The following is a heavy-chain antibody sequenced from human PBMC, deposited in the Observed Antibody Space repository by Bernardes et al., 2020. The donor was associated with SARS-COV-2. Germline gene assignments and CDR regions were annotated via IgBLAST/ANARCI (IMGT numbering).Heavy chain of an antibody. CDR2: IYYRGRT. CDR3: ARLWYYYDSSGYYSFFDY. V-gene: IGHV4-39*01. J-gene: IGHJ4*02. CDR1: GGSISSSNYN. D-gene: IGHD3-22*01. Sequence: SETLSLTCTVSGGSISSSNYNWGWIRQPPGKGLEWIGSIYYRGRTYYNPSLKSRVTISVDTSKNQFSLKLTSVTAADTAVYYCARLWYYYDSSGYYSFFDYWGQGTLVTVSS.